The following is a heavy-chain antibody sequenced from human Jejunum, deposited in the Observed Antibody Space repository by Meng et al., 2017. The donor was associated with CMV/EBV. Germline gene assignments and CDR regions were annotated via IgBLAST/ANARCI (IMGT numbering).Heavy chain of an antibody. J-gene: IGHJ6*02. CDR2: IKTDGSDK. V-gene: IGHV3-7*01. CDR3: ARDPITFLGWDV. Sequence: ATSGLTFSSYWLSWLRQAPGKGPEWVANIKTDGSDKYYVDSVKGRFTISRDNAKNSLYLQMNSLRDEDTAVYYCARDPITFLGWDVWGRGTTVTVS. CDR1: GLTFSSYW. D-gene: IGHD3-16*01.